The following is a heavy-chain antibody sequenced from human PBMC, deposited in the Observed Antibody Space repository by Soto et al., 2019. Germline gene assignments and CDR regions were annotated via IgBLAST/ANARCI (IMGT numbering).Heavy chain of an antibody. D-gene: IGHD2-15*01. J-gene: IGHJ4*02. CDR2: IKTKVESYAT. CDR1: GFTLSGFD. CDR3: TRRHCRSGGCSSDFDF. V-gene: IGHV3-73*01. Sequence: EVQLVESGGGLVQPGGYLKLSCAASGFTLSGFDVHWVRQAAGEGLEWVGRIKTKVESYATAYAASVKGRFSLSRDDSKNTAYLEMNRLKTEDTAVYYSTRRHCRSGGCSSDFDFWGQGSLVAVSS.